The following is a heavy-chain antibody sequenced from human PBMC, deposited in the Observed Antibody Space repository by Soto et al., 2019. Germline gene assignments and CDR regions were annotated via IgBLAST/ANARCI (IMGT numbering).Heavy chain of an antibody. J-gene: IGHJ6*02. V-gene: IGHV3-13*01. CDR3: ARANTNPGWYGTYYYGMDV. CDR2: IGTAGDT. D-gene: IGHD6-19*01. Sequence: GGSLRLSCASSGFTFSSYDMHLVRQATGKGLEWVSAIGTAGDTYYPGSVRGRFTISRENAKNSLYLQMNSLRAGDTAVYYCARANTNPGWYGTYYYGMDVWGQGTTVTVSS. CDR1: GFTFSSYD.